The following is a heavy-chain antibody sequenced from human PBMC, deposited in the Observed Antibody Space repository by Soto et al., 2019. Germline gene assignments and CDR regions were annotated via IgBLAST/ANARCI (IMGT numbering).Heavy chain of an antibody. J-gene: IGHJ4*02. V-gene: IGHV3-33*01. CDR2: IWYDGGKK. CDR3: TRDRDGAAGLLIDY. D-gene: IGHD6-13*01. CDR1: GFIFSAYG. Sequence: QVQLVESGGGVVQPGGSLRLSCAASGFIFSAYGMHWVRQAPGKGLEWVAVIWYDGGKKFYADSVKGRFAISRDNSKNTLYLQMNSPGVEATAVYYCTRDRDGAAGLLIDYWGQGTLVTVSS.